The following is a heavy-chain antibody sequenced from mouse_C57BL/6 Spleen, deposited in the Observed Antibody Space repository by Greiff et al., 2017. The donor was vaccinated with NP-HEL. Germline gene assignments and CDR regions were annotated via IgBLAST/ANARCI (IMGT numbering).Heavy chain of an antibody. CDR1: GYTFTSCW. J-gene: IGHJ2*01. CDR3: AREPPSYYYGSSYDY. D-gene: IGHD1-1*01. CDR2: INPSNGGT. V-gene: IGHV1-53*01. Sequence: QVQLQQPGTELVKPGASVKLSCKASGYTFTSCWMHWVKQRPGQGLEWIGNINPSNGGTNYIEKFKSKATLTVDKSSSTAYMQLSSLTSEDAAVYNCAREPPSYYYGSSYDYWGQGTTLTVSS.